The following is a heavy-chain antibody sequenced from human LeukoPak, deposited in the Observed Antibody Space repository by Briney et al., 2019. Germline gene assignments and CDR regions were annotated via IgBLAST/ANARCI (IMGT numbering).Heavy chain of an antibody. V-gene: IGHV3-30*02. CDR3: ARDSDWSSYY. CDR2: IRHDGSDK. Sequence: GGSLRLSCAASGFSFSRHGMHLVRQAPGKGLEWVAYIRHDGSDKYYADSVKGRFTISRDNSKNTLSLQMNSLRTEDTAVYFCARDSDWSSYYWGQGTLVTVSS. CDR1: GFSFSRHG. D-gene: IGHD2-21*01. J-gene: IGHJ4*01.